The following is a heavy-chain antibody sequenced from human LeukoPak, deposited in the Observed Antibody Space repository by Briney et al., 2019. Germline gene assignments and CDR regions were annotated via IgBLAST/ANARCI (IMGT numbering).Heavy chain of an antibody. D-gene: IGHD6-19*01. J-gene: IGHJ4*02. CDR3: ARDRPLRYSSGWSFDY. CDR1: GGSISSSSYY. V-gene: IGHV4-39*07. CDR2: IYYSGST. Sequence: SETLSLTCTVSGGSISSSSYYWGWIRQPPGKGLEWIGSIYYSGSTYYNPSLKSRVTISVDTSKNQFSLKLSSVTAADTAVYYCARDRPLRYSSGWSFDYWGQGTLVTVSS.